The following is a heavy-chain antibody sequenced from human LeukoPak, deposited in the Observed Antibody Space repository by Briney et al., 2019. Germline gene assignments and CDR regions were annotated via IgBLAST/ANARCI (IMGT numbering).Heavy chain of an antibody. V-gene: IGHV4-34*01. D-gene: IGHD3-3*01. J-gene: IGHJ3*02. CDR2: INHIGST. CDR1: GGSFSGYY. Sequence: PSQTLSLTCAVDGGSFSGYYWSWIRPPPRKVREWIGEINHIGSTNYNPSLKSRVTISEDTSKVQFSLKLSSVTAADTAVYYCARRRYYDFWSGYLGPDAFDIWGQGTMVTVSS. CDR3: ARRRYYDFWSGYLGPDAFDI.